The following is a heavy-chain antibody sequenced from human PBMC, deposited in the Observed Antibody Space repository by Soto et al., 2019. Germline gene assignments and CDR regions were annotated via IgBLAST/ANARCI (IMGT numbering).Heavy chain of an antibody. CDR2: LCPTDSDT. CDR3: ARGDQQLSSPVAY. CDR1: GYSFSNYW. V-gene: IGHV5-51*03. Sequence: QQVQSGAEVKNPGESLTISCKTSGYSFSNYWIGWVRQMPGKGLEWMGILCPTDSDTRYSPSFQGRVTISADKSISTAFLHWSSLKASDTAIYYCARGDQQLSSPVAYWGQGTLVTVSS. D-gene: IGHD6-13*01. J-gene: IGHJ4*02.